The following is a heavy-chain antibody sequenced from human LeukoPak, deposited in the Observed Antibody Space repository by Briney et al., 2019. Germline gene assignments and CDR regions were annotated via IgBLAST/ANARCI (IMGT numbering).Heavy chain of an antibody. CDR1: GGSISSYY. CDR2: IYYSGST. Sequence: SETLSLTCTVSGGSISSYYWSWIRQPPGKGLEWIGYIYYSGSTNYNPSLKSRVTISVDTSKNQFSLKLSSVTAADTAVYYCARRGVLRFLEWWNAFDIWGQGTMVTVSS. CDR3: ARRGVLRFLEWWNAFDI. J-gene: IGHJ3*02. V-gene: IGHV4-59*01. D-gene: IGHD3-3*01.